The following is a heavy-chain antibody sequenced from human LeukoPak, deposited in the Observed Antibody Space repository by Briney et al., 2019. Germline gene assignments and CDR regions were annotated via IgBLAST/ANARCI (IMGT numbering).Heavy chain of an antibody. Sequence: PGGSLRLSCAASGLTFSSYSMNWVRQAPGKGLEWVSSISSSSSYIYYADSVKGRFTISRDNAKNSLYLQMNSLRAEDTAVYYCLPSGILTGPQGYWGQGTLVAVSS. CDR1: GLTFSSYS. J-gene: IGHJ4*02. V-gene: IGHV3-21*01. CDR2: ISSSSSYI. CDR3: LPSGILTGPQGY. D-gene: IGHD3-9*01.